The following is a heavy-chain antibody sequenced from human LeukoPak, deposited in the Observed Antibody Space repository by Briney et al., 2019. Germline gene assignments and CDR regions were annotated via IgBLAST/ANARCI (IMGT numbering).Heavy chain of an antibody. J-gene: IGHJ4*02. CDR2: IGTAGDP. CDR3: ARVDSYGGSY. CDR1: GSTFSSYD. Sequence: GGSLRLSCAASGSTFSSYDTHWVRQATGKGLEWVSAIGTAGDPYYPGSVKGRFTISRENAKNSLYLQMNSLRAGDTAVYYCARVDSYGGSYWGQGTLVTVSS. D-gene: IGHD5-18*01. V-gene: IGHV3-13*05.